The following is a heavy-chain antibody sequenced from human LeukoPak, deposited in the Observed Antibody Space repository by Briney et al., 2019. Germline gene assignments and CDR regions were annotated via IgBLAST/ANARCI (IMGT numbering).Heavy chain of an antibody. J-gene: IGHJ4*02. D-gene: IGHD1-26*01. Sequence: GGSLRLSCAASGFTFSDYYMSWIRQAPGKGLEWVSYISSSSSYTNYADSVKGRFTISRDNSKNTLYLQMNSLRAEDTGVYYCARDGRALLRDFDYWGQGTLVTVSS. CDR2: ISSSSSYT. CDR3: ARDGRALLRDFDY. V-gene: IGHV3-11*06. CDR1: GFTFSDYY.